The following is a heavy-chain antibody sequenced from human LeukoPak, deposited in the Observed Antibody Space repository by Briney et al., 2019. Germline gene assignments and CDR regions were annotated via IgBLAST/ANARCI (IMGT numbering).Heavy chain of an antibody. CDR1: GYTFTSYG. J-gene: IGHJ4*02. CDR3: ARDLMLAELLLPFDH. D-gene: IGHD1-26*01. Sequence: ASVNVSCTSSGYTFTSYGIRWVRPAPGQGVEWIGWISAYNGNRNYAKELQGRSTMTTDTSTSTAYMELRSLRSGDTAVYFCARDLMLAELLLPFDHGGQGTRVSVSS. CDR2: ISAYNGNR. V-gene: IGHV1-18*01.